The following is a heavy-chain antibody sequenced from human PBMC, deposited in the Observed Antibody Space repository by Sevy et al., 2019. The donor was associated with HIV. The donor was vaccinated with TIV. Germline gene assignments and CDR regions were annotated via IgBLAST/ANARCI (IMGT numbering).Heavy chain of an antibody. J-gene: IGHJ4*02. Sequence: SETLSLTCTVSGYSISSGYYWGWIRQPPGKGLEWIGSIYHSGRTYYNPSLKSRVTISVDTSKNQFSLKLSSVTAADTAVYYCARDPSGVLLWFGESPGFDYWGQGTLVTVSS. V-gene: IGHV4-38-2*02. D-gene: IGHD3-10*01. CDR3: ARDPSGVLLWFGESPGFDY. CDR1: GYSISSGYY. CDR2: IYHSGRT.